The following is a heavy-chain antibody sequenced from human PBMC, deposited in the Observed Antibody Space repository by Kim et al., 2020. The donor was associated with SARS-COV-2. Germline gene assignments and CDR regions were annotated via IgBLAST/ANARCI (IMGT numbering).Heavy chain of an antibody. V-gene: IGHV3-33*01. D-gene: IGHD6-6*01. Sequence: YGDSVKGRFIISRDNPENTLYLQMNSLSAGDTAVYYCATARYSSSWNQFDYWGQGTLVTVSS. CDR3: ATARYSSSWNQFDY. J-gene: IGHJ4*02.